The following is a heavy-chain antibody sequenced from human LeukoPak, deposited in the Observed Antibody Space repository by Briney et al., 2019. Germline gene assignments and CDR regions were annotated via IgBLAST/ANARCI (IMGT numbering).Heavy chain of an antibody. V-gene: IGHV1-18*01. CDR1: GYTFTSYG. J-gene: IGHJ4*02. D-gene: IGHD6-13*01. CDR3: ARDSTGYSSSWYRNFDY. CDR2: ISAYNGNT. Sequence: ASVKVSCKASGYTFTSYGISWVRQAPGQGLEWMGWISAYNGNTNYAQKLQDRVTMTTDTSTSTACMELRSLRSDDTAVYYCARDSTGYSSSWYRNFDYWGQGTLVTVSS.